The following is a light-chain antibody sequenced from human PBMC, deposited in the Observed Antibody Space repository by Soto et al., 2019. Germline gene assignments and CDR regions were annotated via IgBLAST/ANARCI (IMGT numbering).Light chain of an antibody. V-gene: IGLV2-8*01. CDR3: SSYTSSSTYV. CDR1: SSDVGGYKY. J-gene: IGLJ1*01. Sequence: QSALTQPPSASGSLGQSVTISCTGTSSDVGGYKYVSWYQQHPGKAPKVMIYEVNKRPSGVPDRFSGSKSGNTASLTVSGLQAEDEADYYCSSYTSSSTYVFGTGTKLTVL. CDR2: EVN.